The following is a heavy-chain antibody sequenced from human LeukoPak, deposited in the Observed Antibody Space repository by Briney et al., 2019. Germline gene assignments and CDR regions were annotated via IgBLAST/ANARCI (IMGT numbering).Heavy chain of an antibody. CDR1: GGSISSYY. D-gene: IGHD6-13*01. CDR3: AREGRQQLVIFHRAFRWFDP. Sequence: SETLSLTCTVSGGSISSYYWSWIRQPAGKGLEWIGRIYTSGSTNYNPSPESRVTMSVDTSKNQFSLKLSSVTAADTAVYYCAREGRQQLVIFHRAFRWFDPWGQGTLVTVSS. V-gene: IGHV4-4*07. J-gene: IGHJ5*02. CDR2: IYTSGST.